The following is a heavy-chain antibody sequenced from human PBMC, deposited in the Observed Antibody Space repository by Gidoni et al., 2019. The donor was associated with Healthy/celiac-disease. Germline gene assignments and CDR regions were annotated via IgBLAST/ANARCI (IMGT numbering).Heavy chain of an antibody. Sequence: QVQLVQSGAEVKKPGASVKVSCKASGYTFTGYYMHWVRQAPGQGLEWMGWIKPNSGGTNYAQKFQGRVTMTRDTSISTAYMELSSLRSDDTAVYYCARAPRLYSTNWDNWFDPWGQGTLVTVSS. V-gene: IGHV1-2*02. CDR1: GYTFTGYY. CDR2: IKPNSGGT. D-gene: IGHD6-13*01. J-gene: IGHJ5*02. CDR3: ARAPRLYSTNWDNWFDP.